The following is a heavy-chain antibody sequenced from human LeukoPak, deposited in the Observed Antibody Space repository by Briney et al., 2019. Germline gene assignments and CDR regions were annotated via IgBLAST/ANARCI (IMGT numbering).Heavy chain of an antibody. Sequence: PSETLSLTCAVYGGSFSGYYWSWIRQPPGKGLEWIGEINHSGSTNYNPSLKSRVTISVDTSKNQFSLKLSSVTAADTAVYYCAIEHYDILTGYYSPDYCYGMDVWGKGTTVTVSS. J-gene: IGHJ6*04. CDR3: AIEHYDILTGYYSPDYCYGMDV. CDR2: INHSGST. CDR1: GGSFSGYY. D-gene: IGHD3-9*01. V-gene: IGHV4-34*01.